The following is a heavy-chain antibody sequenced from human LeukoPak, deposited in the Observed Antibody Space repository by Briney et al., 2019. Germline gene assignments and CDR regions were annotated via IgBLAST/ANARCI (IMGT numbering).Heavy chain of an antibody. CDR2: ISGSGGST. V-gene: IGHV3-23*01. Sequence: GGSLRLSCSASGFTFSSYAMSWVRQAPGKGLEWVSAISGSGGSTYYADSVKGRFTISRDNSKNTLYLQMNSLRAEDTAVYYCAKGLDVPFYCSSTSCPFDYWGQGTLVTVSS. D-gene: IGHD2-2*01. CDR1: GFTFSSYA. CDR3: AKGLDVPFYCSSTSCPFDY. J-gene: IGHJ4*02.